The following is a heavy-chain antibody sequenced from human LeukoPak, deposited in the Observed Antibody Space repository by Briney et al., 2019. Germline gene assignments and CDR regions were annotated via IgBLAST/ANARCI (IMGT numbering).Heavy chain of an antibody. CDR2: ISWNSGSI. D-gene: IGHD2-8*01. CDR1: GFTFDDYA. V-gene: IGHV3-9*01. CDR3: AKGCQRYYYYGMDV. J-gene: IGHJ6*02. Sequence: GGSLRLPCAASGFTFDDYAMHWVRQAPGKGLEWVSGISWNSGSIGYADSVKGRFTISRDNAKNSLYLQMNSLRAEDTALYYCAKGCQRYYYYGMDVWGQGTTVTVSS.